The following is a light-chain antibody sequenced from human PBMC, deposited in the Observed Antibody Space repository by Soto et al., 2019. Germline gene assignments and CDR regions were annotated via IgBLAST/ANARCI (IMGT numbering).Light chain of an antibody. CDR1: QSVSSS. CDR2: GAS. CDR3: QQYNNWWT. Sequence: EMVMTQSPATLSVSPGERATLSCRASQSVSSSLACYQQKPGQAPRLLIYGASTRATGIPARFSGEGSGTEFTLTISSLQSEDFAVYYCQQYNNWWTFGQGTKVDI. J-gene: IGKJ1*01. V-gene: IGKV3-15*01.